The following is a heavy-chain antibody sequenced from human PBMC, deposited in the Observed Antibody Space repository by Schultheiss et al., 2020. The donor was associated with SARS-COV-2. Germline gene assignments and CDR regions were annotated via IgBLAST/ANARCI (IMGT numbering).Heavy chain of an antibody. CDR1: GFTFSSYA. V-gene: IGHV3-30*04. CDR2: ISYDGSNK. J-gene: IGHJ4*02. Sequence: SCAASGFTFSSYAMHWVRQAPGKGLEWVAVISYDGSNKYYADSVKGRFTISRDNSKNTLYLQMNSLRAEDTAVYYSARDSYYYGSGSYEDYWGQGTLVTVSS. CDR3: ARDSYYYGSGSYEDY. D-gene: IGHD3-10*01.